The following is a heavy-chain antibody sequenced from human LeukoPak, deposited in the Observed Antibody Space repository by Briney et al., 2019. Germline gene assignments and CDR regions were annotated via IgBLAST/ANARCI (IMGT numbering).Heavy chain of an antibody. V-gene: IGHV4-59*01. J-gene: IGHJ6*03. CDR1: GGSISSYY. Sequence: SETLSLTCTVSGGSISSYYCSWIRQPPGKGLEWIGYIYYSGSPNYNPSLKSRVTISVDTSKNQVSLKLSSVTAADTAVYYCARTHYYYYMDVWGKGTTVTVSS. CDR3: ARTHYYYYMDV. CDR2: IYYSGSP.